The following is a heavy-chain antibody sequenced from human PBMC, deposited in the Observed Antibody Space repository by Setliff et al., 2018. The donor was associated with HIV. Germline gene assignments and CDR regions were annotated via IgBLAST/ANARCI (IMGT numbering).Heavy chain of an antibody. V-gene: IGHV4-34*01. CDR1: GGSLSGYY. D-gene: IGHD3-10*01. CDR3: ARGLDYYGSGSYLPLGY. CDR2: INHSGST. J-gene: IGHJ4*02. Sequence: SETLSLTCAGFGGSLSGYYWTWIRQPPGKGLEWIGEINHSGSTDYNPSLKSRVTISVDTSKRQFSLKLSSVTAADTAVYYCARGLDYYGSGSYLPLGYWGQGTLVTVSS.